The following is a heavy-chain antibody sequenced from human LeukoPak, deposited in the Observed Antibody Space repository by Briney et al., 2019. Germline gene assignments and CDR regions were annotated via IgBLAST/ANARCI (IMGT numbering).Heavy chain of an antibody. CDR3: AGVVTAIQDGFDY. V-gene: IGHV4-38-2*01. CDR2: IYHSGST. J-gene: IGHJ4*02. CDR1: NYSISSGYY. D-gene: IGHD2-21*02. Sequence: PSETLSLTCAVSNYSISSGYYWGWIRQPPGKGLEWIGTIYHSGSTYYSPSLKSRVNILVDTAKNQFSLKFNSVTAADTAVYYCAGVVTAIQDGFDYWGQGTLVTVSS.